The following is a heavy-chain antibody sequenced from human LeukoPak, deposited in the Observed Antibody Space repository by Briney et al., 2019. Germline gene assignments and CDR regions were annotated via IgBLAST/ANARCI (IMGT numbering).Heavy chain of an antibody. Sequence: GGSLRLSCAASGFTFSSYGMHWVRQAPGKGLEWVAVIWYDGSNKYYADSVKGRFTISRDNAKNSLYLQMNSLRAEDTAVYYCARAAITMVRGVIITNDYWGQGTLVTVSS. V-gene: IGHV3-33*01. CDR1: GFTFSSYG. CDR3: ARAAITMVRGVIITNDY. CDR2: IWYDGSNK. J-gene: IGHJ4*02. D-gene: IGHD3-10*01.